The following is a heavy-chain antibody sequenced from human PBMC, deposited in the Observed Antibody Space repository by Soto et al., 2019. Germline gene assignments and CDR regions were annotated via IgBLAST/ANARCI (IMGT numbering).Heavy chain of an antibody. D-gene: IGHD6-19*01. V-gene: IGHV1-18*01. CDR1: GYTFTSYA. J-gene: IGHJ2*01. CDR3: ARCITGAGSFWYFDL. Sequence: GASVKVSCKASGYTFTSYAIHWVRQAPGQGLEWLGWISPYNGNTNYPQKLQGRVTMTTDTSTSTAYMELRSLRSDDTAVYYCARCITGAGSFWYFDLWGRGTLVTVSS. CDR2: ISPYNGNT.